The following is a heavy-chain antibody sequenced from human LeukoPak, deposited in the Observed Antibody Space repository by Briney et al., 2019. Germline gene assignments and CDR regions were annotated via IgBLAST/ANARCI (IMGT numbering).Heavy chain of an antibody. J-gene: IGHJ4*02. D-gene: IGHD3-22*01. CDR1: GGTFSSYA. CDR3: ARETMYYYDSRGSFDY. Sequence: ASVKVSCKASGGTFSSYAISWVRQAPGQGLGWMGGIIPIFGTANYAQKFQGRVTITADESTSTAYMELSSLRSEDMAVYYCARETMYYYDSRGSFDYWGQGTLVTVSS. CDR2: IIPIFGTA. V-gene: IGHV1-69*13.